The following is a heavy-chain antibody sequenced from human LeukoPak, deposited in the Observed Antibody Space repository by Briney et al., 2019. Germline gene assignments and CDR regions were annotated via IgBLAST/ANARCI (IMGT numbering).Heavy chain of an antibody. CDR2: ITTSSSYI. V-gene: IGHV3-21*01. Sequence: PGGSLRLSCAASGFSFGSYDMNWVRQAPGKGLEWVSSITTSSSYIYYADSVKGRFTVSRDNAKNSLYLQMNSLRAEDTAVYYCASHIVVVTAICYYAMDVWGQGTTVTVSS. J-gene: IGHJ6*02. CDR1: GFSFGSYD. D-gene: IGHD2-2*01. CDR3: ASHIVVVTAICYYAMDV.